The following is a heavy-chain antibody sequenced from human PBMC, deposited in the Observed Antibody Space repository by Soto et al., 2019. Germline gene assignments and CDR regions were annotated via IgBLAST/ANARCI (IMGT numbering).Heavy chain of an antibody. CDR3: AAARRSITMVRTFDY. D-gene: IGHD3-10*01. CDR2: IIPILGIA. CDR1: GGTFSSYT. J-gene: IGHJ4*02. Sequence: QVQLVQSGAEVKKPGSSVKVSCKASGGTFSSYTISWVRQAPGQGREWMGRIIPILGIATYAQKFQGRVTITADKSTSRAYMELSSLRSEVTAVYYCAAARRSITMVRTFDYWGQGTLVTVSS. V-gene: IGHV1-69*02.